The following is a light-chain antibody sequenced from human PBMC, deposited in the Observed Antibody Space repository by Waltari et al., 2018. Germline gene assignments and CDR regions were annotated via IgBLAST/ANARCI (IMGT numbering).Light chain of an antibody. Sequence: DVVMTQSPLSLPVTLGQPASLPCRSSLSLVSSDGNTYFNWFQHRPGQSPRPLLYKVSNRDSGVPDRFSGSGSGTDFTLRISRVEAEDVGVYYCMQGTHWPWTFGPGTKVEIK. CDR3: MQGTHWPWT. CDR1: LSLVSSDGNTY. CDR2: KVS. V-gene: IGKV2-30*01. J-gene: IGKJ1*01.